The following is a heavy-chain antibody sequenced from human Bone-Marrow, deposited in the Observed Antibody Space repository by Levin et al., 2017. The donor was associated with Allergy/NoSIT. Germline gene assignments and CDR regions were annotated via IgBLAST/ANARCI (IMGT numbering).Heavy chain of an antibody. CDR3: ARGLFCGTDCYFGYALDV. CDR2: VWRDGSKD. J-gene: IGHJ3*01. V-gene: IGHV3-33*01. D-gene: IGHD2-21*02. Sequence: PGGSLRLSCAASGFIFNTYGMHWVRQAPGKGLEWVAVVWRDGSKDYYADSVKGRFTISRDNSKKTLSLDMKGLRAEDTAVYYCARGLFCGTDCYFGYALDVWGQGTMVIVSS. CDR1: GFIFNTYG.